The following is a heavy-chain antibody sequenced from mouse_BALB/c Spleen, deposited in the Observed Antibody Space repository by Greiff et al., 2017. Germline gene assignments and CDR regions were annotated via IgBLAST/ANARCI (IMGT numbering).Heavy chain of an antibody. V-gene: IGHV1S137*01. CDR2: ISTYYGDA. Sequence: QVQLKESGAELVRPGVSVKISCKGSGYTFTDYAMHWVKQSHAKSLEWIGVISTYYGDASYNQKFKGKATMTVDKSSSTAYMELARLTSEDSAIYYCAGGRAWFAYWGQGTLVTVSA. CDR3: AGGRAWFAY. J-gene: IGHJ3*01. CDR1: GYTFTDYA.